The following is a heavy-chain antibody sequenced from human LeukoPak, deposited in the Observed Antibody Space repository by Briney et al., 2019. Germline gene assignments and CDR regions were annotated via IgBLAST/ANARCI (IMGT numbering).Heavy chain of an antibody. Sequence: GGSLRLSCAASGITVSSNYMSWVRQAPGKGLEWVSVIYSGGSTYYADSVKGQFTISRDNSKNTLYLQMNSLRAEDTAVYYCASESDYYYYGMDVWGQGTTVTVSS. CDR3: ASESDYYYYGMDV. CDR2: IYSGGST. CDR1: GITVSSNY. V-gene: IGHV3-53*01. J-gene: IGHJ6*02.